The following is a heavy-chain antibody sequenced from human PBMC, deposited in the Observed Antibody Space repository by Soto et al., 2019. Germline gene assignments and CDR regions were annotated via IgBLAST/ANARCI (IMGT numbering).Heavy chain of an antibody. Sequence: SETLSLTCSVSCYSVTSSDYYWAWIRQPPGKGLEWIGSMFYSGLTYYNPSLKSRVTLSVDTSKNQFSVRLNSVTAADTAVYYCAPLSVSLSGPYGIHVWGQGTTVTVSS. CDR2: MFYSGLT. V-gene: IGHV4-39*01. J-gene: IGHJ6*02. CDR3: APLSVSLSGPYGIHV. D-gene: IGHD2-15*01. CDR1: CYSVTSSDYY.